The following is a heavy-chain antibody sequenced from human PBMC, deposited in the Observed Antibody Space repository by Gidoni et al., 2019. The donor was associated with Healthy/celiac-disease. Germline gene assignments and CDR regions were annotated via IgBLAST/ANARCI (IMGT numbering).Heavy chain of an antibody. V-gene: IGHV3-21*01. J-gene: IGHJ4*02. Sequence: EVQLVESGGGLVKPGGSMRLSCAAAGFTFSSYSMNWVRQAPGKGLEWVSSISSSISYIYYADSGKGRFTISIDNAKISLYREMNSLRADDTAVYYCARAQGIFGVVQPGDYWGQGTLVTVSS. D-gene: IGHD3-3*01. CDR2: ISSSISYI. CDR1: GFTFSSYS. CDR3: ARAQGIFGVVQPGDY.